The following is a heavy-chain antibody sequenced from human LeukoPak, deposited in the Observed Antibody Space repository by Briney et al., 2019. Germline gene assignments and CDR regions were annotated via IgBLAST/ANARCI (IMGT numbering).Heavy chain of an antibody. CDR3: ARRCGSGGSCHSFDY. J-gene: IGHJ4*02. Sequence: GGSLRLSCAASGFTFSNYGMSWVRQAPGKGLEWVSTISGSGGRTYYADSVKGRFTISRDNSKNTLYLQMNSLRAEDTAVYYCARRCGSGGSCHSFDYWGQGTLVTVSS. CDR1: GFTFSNYG. CDR2: ISGSGGRT. V-gene: IGHV3-23*01. D-gene: IGHD2-15*01.